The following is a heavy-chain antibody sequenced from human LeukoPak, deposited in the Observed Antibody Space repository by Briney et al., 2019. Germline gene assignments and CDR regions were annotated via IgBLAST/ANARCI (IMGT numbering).Heavy chain of an antibody. Sequence: PSATLSLTCTVSGGSISSSSYYWGWIRQPPGKVLEWIGSIDYSGNTYYNPSLKSRVTISVDTTKNQFSLKLSSVTAADTAVYYCARLVYYGSGSYYNPYYFDYWGQGTLVTVSS. J-gene: IGHJ4*02. D-gene: IGHD3-10*01. V-gene: IGHV4-39*01. CDR3: ARLVYYGSGSYYNPYYFDY. CDR2: IDYSGNT. CDR1: GGSISSSSYY.